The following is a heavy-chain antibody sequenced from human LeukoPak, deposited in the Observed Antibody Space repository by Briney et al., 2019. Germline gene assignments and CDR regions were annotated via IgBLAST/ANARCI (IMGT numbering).Heavy chain of an antibody. J-gene: IGHJ4*02. D-gene: IGHD2-2*01. CDR3: TGRVVVPAAISAY. CDR1: GFTVSSKH. V-gene: IGHV3-53*01. CDR2: VYSGGTT. Sequence: PGGSLRLSCAASGFTVSSKHMTWVRQAPGKGLEWVSVVYSGGTTYYADSVKGRFTVSKDNSNNTLYLQMNSLRAEDTAVYYCTGRVVVPAAISAYWGQGTLVRVSS.